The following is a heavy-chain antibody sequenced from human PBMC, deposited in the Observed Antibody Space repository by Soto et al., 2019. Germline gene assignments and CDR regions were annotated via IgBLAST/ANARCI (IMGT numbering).Heavy chain of an antibody. Sequence: QVQLVESGGGVVQPGRSLRLSCATSGFSFSSHGMHWVRQAPGKGLEWVAVIWYDGSNQYYADSVKGRCTISRDNSKNTLYLQMNSLRVEDTALYYCARETDYYGSGSFFDPWGQGTLVTVSS. CDR3: ARETDYYGSGSFFDP. CDR1: GFSFSSHG. J-gene: IGHJ5*02. V-gene: IGHV3-33*01. CDR2: IWYDGSNQ. D-gene: IGHD3-10*01.